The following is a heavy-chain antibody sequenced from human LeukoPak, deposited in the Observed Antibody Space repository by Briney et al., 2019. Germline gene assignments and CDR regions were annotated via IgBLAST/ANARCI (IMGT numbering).Heavy chain of an antibody. V-gene: IGHV4-61*01. D-gene: IGHD1-1*01. CDR2: IYYSGST. CDR1: GGSVSSGSYY. CDR3: AREGTAGTNLNWFDP. Sequence: SETLSLTCTVSGGSVSSGSYYWSWIRQPPGKGLEWIGFIYYSGSTNYNPSLKSRATISVDTSKNQFSLKLSSVTAADTAVYYCAREGTAGTNLNWFDPWGQGTLVTVSS. J-gene: IGHJ5*02.